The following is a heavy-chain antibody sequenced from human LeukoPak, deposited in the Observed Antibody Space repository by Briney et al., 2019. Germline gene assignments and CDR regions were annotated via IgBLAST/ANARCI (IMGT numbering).Heavy chain of an antibody. CDR1: GYTFTDYY. CDR3: AREVAVAGTGWLGSA. CDR2: INPNSGGT. Sequence: ASVKVSCKASGYTFTDYYIHWLRQAPAQGLEWMGCINPNSGGTDYAQKFQGRVTMTRDTSISSAYMELSRLRSDDTAAYYCAREVAVAGTGWLGSAWGQGTLVTVSS. D-gene: IGHD6-13*01. V-gene: IGHV1-2*02. J-gene: IGHJ5*02.